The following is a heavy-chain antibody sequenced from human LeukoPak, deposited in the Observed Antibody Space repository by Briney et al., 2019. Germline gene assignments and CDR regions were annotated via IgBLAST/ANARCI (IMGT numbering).Heavy chain of an antibody. CDR3: ASNARDILTGYFYHYYYMDV. V-gene: IGHV4-59*12. CDR2: IYYSGST. CDR1: GGSISSYY. Sequence: PSETLSLTCTVSGGSISSYYWSWIRQPPGKGLEWIGNIYYSGSTNYNPSLKSRVTISVDTSKNQFSLKLSSVTAADTAVYYCASNARDILTGYFYHYYYMDVWGKGTTVTVSS. D-gene: IGHD3-9*01. J-gene: IGHJ6*03.